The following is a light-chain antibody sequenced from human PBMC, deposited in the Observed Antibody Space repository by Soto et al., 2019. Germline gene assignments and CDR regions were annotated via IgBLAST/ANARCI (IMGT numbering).Light chain of an antibody. CDR3: TSYAGGNNV. CDR2: EVN. V-gene: IGLV2-8*01. J-gene: IGLJ1*01. CDR1: SSDVGGYNY. Sequence: QSALTQPPSASGSPGQSVTISCTGTSSDVGGYNYVSWYQQHPGKVPKLMIYEVNKRPSGVHDRFSGSKSGNTASLTVSGHQAEDEADYYCTSYAGGNNVFGTGTKLTVL.